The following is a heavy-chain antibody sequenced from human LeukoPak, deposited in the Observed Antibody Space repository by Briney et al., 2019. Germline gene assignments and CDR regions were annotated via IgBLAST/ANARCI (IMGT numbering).Heavy chain of an antibody. J-gene: IGHJ6*02. CDR2: IKQDGSEK. CDR3: ARDRARGYYDFWSGYSDYYYYSMDV. CDR1: GFTFSSYW. D-gene: IGHD3-3*01. V-gene: IGHV3-7*01. Sequence: GGSLRLSCAASGFTFSSYWMNWVRQAPGKGLEWVANIKQDGSEKYYVDSVKGRFTISRDNAKNSLYLLMNSLRAEDTAVYYCARDRARGYYDFWSGYSDYYYYSMDVWGQGTTVTVSS.